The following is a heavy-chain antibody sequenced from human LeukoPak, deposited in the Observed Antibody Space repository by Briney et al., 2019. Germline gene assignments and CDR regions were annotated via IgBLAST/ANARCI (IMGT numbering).Heavy chain of an antibody. CDR1: GFTFSSYS. CDR2: ISSSSNTI. CDR3: ARDRGSSSWYWFDP. D-gene: IGHD6-13*01. V-gene: IGHV3-48*02. Sequence: GGSLRLSCAASGFTFSSYSMNWVRQAPGKGLEWVSYISSSSNTIYYADSVKGRFTISRDNAKNSLYLQMNSLRDEDTAIYYCARDRGSSSWYWFDPWGQGTLVTVSS. J-gene: IGHJ5*02.